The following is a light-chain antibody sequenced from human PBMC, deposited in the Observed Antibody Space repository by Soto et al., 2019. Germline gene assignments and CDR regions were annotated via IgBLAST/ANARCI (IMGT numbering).Light chain of an antibody. V-gene: IGKV3-15*01. Sequence: EIVMTPSPATLSVSPGERATLSCRASQSVSSNLAWYQQKPGQAPRLLIYGASTRATGIPARFSGSGSGTECTLTISSLQSEDFAVYYCQQYNNWPLTFGGGTKVEIK. J-gene: IGKJ4*01. CDR3: QQYNNWPLT. CDR2: GAS. CDR1: QSVSSN.